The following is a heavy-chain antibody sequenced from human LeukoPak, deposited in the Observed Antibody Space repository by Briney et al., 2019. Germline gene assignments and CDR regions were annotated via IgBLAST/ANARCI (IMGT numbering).Heavy chain of an antibody. CDR2: INHSGST. J-gene: IGHJ4*02. CDR3: ARHYGSESYYDY. CDR1: GGSFSGNY. Sequence: SETLSLTCGVYGGSFSGNYWSWIRQPPGKGLEWIGEINHSGSTNYNPSLKSRVTISVDTSKNQFSLKVSSVTAAGTAVYYCARHYGSESYYDYWGQGTLVTVSS. D-gene: IGHD3-10*01. V-gene: IGHV4-34*01.